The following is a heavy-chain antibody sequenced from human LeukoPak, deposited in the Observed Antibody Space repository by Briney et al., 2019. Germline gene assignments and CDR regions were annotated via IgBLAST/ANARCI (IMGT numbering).Heavy chain of an antibody. CDR2: INPNSGGT. D-gene: IGHD2-15*01. Sequence: ASVKVSCKASGYTFTDYYMHWVRQAPGQGLEWMGWINPNSGGTNYAQKFQGRVAMARDTSISKAYLELSRLRSDDTAIYYCARGYCSAGSCTLLDYWGQGTLVTVSS. J-gene: IGHJ4*02. V-gene: IGHV1-2*02. CDR1: GYTFTDYY. CDR3: ARGYCSAGSCTLLDY.